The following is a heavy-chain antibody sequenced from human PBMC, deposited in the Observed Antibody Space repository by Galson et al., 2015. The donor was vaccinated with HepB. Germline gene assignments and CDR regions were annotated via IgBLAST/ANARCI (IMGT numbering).Heavy chain of an antibody. J-gene: IGHJ4*02. V-gene: IGHV3-48*02. CDR2: ISSQSDTI. CDR1: GFTFSHSP. CDR3: ARGPSVGHYFDY. Sequence: SLRLSCAASGFTFSHSPMNWVRQTPGKGLEWVSWISSQSDTIYYTASVKGRFTISRDNADNSLYLQMNNLRDEDAAVYFCARGPSVGHYFDYWGQGTLVAVSS. D-gene: IGHD5/OR15-5a*01.